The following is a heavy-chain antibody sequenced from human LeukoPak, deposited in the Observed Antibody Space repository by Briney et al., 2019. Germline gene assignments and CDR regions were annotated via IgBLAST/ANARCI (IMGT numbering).Heavy chain of an antibody. V-gene: IGHV3-11*01. CDR1: GFTFSSYA. J-gene: IGHJ4*02. CDR2: ISYSVTSM. D-gene: IGHD3-10*01. Sequence: GGSLRLSCAASGFTFSSYAMSWIRQAPGKGLEWVSYISYSVTSMYYADSVKGRFTISRDNAKNSLYLQMNSLRAEDTALYYCVSGRYGSGSEIFDYWGQGTLVTVSS. CDR3: VSGRYGSGSEIFDY.